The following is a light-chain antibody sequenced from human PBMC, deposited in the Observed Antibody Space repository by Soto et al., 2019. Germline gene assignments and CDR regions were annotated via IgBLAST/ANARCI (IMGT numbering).Light chain of an antibody. CDR2: SAS. CDR3: QEFNTVPLT. J-gene: IGKJ5*01. Sequence: DIQMTQSPSSLSASVGDRVTITCRASQGISVYLASYQQKPWKVPKLLIYSASILQSGDPSRFSASGSGTAFTLTISSLQPEDVATYYCQEFNTVPLTFGQVTRLEIK. CDR1: QGISVY. V-gene: IGKV1-27*01.